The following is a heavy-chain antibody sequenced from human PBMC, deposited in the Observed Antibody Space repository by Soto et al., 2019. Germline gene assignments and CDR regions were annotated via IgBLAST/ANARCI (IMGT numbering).Heavy chain of an antibody. CDR3: VTGHWNYFDY. CDR1: GFTFSNNG. CDR2: ISNDESDT. D-gene: IGHD3-3*01. V-gene: IGHV3-30*03. Sequence: QVQLVESGGGVVQPGWSLRLSCAASGFTFSNNGMHWVRQAPGKGLEWVAFISNDESDTYYVDSVKGRFSISRDNSQNNMYLKMNRLRGEDTAVYYCVTGHWNYFDYWGQGTLVTVSS. J-gene: IGHJ4*02.